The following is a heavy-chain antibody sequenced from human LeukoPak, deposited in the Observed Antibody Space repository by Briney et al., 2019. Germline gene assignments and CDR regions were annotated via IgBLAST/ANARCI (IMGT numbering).Heavy chain of an antibody. D-gene: IGHD6-13*01. CDR2: IYSDGTT. Sequence: GGSLTLSCAVSGFTFSSYEMNWVRQAPGKGLEWVSIIYSDGTTYYADSVKGRFAISRDNSKNTVYLQMNSLGAEDTAVYYCARPGAAVAGTAFNYWGQGTLVTVSS. CDR3: ARPGAAVAGTAFNY. V-gene: IGHV3-66*04. CDR1: GFTFSSYE. J-gene: IGHJ4*02.